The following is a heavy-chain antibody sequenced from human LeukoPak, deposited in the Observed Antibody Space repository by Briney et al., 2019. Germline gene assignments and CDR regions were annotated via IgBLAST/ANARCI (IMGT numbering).Heavy chain of an antibody. CDR1: GGSISSYY. V-gene: IGHV4-59*01. D-gene: IGHD5-24*01. CDR2: IYYSGST. CDR3: ARVHGYNTNFDY. Sequence: PSETLSLTCTVSGGSISSYYWSWIRQPPGKGLEWIGYIYYSGSTNYNPSLKSRVTISVDTSKNQFSLKLSSVTAADTAVYYCARVHGYNTNFDYWGQGTLVTVSS. J-gene: IGHJ4*02.